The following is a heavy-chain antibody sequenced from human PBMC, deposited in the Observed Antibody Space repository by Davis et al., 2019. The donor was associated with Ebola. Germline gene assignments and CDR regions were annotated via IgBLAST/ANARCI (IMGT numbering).Heavy chain of an antibody. Sequence: GESPKTPCAASGFTFSGFSMSWVRQAPGKSPEWVATIKYDGSEIPCVDSVKGRFTISRDNAKDLLYMQMNSLRAEDTAVYYCARYIPNQGGMDVWGQGTTVTVSS. CDR2: IKYDGSEI. D-gene: IGHD2-21*01. CDR3: ARYIPNQGGMDV. CDR1: GFTFSGFS. J-gene: IGHJ6*02. V-gene: IGHV3-7*03.